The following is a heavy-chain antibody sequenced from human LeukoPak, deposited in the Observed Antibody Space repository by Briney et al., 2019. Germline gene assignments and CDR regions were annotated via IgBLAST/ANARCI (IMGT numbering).Heavy chain of an antibody. CDR1: GVSISSSNSY. CDR2: IYYSGST. D-gene: IGHD2-2*01. Sequence: SETLSLTCTVSGVSISSSNSYWGWIRQPPGKGLEWIGSIYYSGSTYYNPSLKSRVTISVDTSKKQFSLKLSSVTAADTAVYYCARREDIVLVPTHAFDIWGQGTMVTVSS. V-gene: IGHV4-39*01. CDR3: ARREDIVLVPTHAFDI. J-gene: IGHJ3*02.